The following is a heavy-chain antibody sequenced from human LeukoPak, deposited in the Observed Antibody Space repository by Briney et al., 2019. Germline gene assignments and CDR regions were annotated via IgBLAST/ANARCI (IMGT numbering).Heavy chain of an antibody. CDR1: GFTFSSYS. CDR2: ISSSSSYI. Sequence: GGPLRLSCAASGFTFSSYSMNWVRQAPGKGLEWVSSISSSSSYIYYADSVKGRFTISRDNAKNSLYLQMNSLRAEDTAVYYCARDLTLGYCSGGSCCSLWGQGTLVTVSS. D-gene: IGHD2-15*01. V-gene: IGHV3-21*01. J-gene: IGHJ4*02. CDR3: ARDLTLGYCSGGSCCSL.